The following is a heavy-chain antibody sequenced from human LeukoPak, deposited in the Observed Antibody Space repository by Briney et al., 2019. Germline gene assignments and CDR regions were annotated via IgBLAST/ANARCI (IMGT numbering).Heavy chain of an antibody. D-gene: IGHD2-15*01. Sequence: ASVKVSCKASGYTFIGYYMHWVRQAPGQGLAWMGWINPNSGGTNYAQKFQGRVSMTRDTSISTAYMELSRLRSNDTAVYYCARVGCSGGSCPTLGAFDIWGQGTMVTVSS. CDR3: ARVGCSGGSCPTLGAFDI. J-gene: IGHJ3*02. CDR2: INPNSGGT. CDR1: GYTFIGYY. V-gene: IGHV1-2*02.